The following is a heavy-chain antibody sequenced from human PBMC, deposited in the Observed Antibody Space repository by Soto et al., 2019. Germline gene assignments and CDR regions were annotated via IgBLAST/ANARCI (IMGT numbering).Heavy chain of an antibody. Sequence: QVQLVESGGGVVLPGRSLRLSCAASGFTFSSYAMHWIRQPPGEGLEWVAVVSYDENNKFFADSVKGRFTISRDNSKNTVHMQMNSLRAEDTAVYYCSRGACITETGAHYYYGMDVWGQGTTVTVSS. D-gene: IGHD2-8*02. CDR3: SRGACITETGAHYYYGMDV. CDR2: VSYDENNK. CDR1: GFTFSSYA. V-gene: IGHV3-30-3*01. J-gene: IGHJ6*02.